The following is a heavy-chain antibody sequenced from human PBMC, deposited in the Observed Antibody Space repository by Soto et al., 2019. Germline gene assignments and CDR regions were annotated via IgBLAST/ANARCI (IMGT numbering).Heavy chain of an antibody. J-gene: IGHJ6*02. CDR3: ARYGYSIGWYIGTGMDV. CDR1: GYSFSDYG. CDR2: ISTYNGNT. V-gene: IGHV1-18*04. Sequence: QVQLVQSGAEVKKPGASLKVSCQASGYSFSDYGIAWVRQARGQGLACVGWISTYNGNTNYAQKFQGRVTMTTDTSANTAYMELRSLRSDDTAMYYCARYGYSIGWYIGTGMDVWRQGTPVTVSS. D-gene: IGHD6-19*01.